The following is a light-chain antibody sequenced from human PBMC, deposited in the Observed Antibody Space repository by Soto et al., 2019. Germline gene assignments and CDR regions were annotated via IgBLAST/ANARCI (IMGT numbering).Light chain of an antibody. CDR1: QSVSNN. CDR2: GAS. J-gene: IGKJ4*01. V-gene: IGKV3D-15*01. CDR3: QQYNNWPLT. Sequence: IVLTQSLATLSVSTGERATLSCLASQSVSNNLAWYKQKPGQAPRLLIYGASTRATGIPARFSGSGSGTEFTLTISSLQSEDFAVYYCQQYNNWPLTFGGGTKVDI.